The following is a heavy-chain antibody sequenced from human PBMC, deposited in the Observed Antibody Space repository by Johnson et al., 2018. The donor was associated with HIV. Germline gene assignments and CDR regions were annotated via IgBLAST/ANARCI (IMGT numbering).Heavy chain of an antibody. CDR1: GFTVSSNY. CDR3: ARDRRDDVYSHQLVLRVQNAFDI. CDR2: IRYDGSNK. V-gene: IGHV3-30*02. D-gene: IGHD1-26*01. Sequence: QVQLVESGGGLVQPGGSLRLSCAASGFTVSSNYMSWVRQAPGKGLEWVAFIRYDGSNKYYADSVKGRFPISRDNAKNSLYRQMNSLRVEDTAGYYCARDRRDDVYSHQLVLRVQNAFDIWGQGTMVTVSS. J-gene: IGHJ3*02.